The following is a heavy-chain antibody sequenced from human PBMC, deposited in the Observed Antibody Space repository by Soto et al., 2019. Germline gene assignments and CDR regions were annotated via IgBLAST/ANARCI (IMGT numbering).Heavy chain of an antibody. CDR3: ARDHYGRYFDY. D-gene: IGHD3-16*01. CDR1: GFTFSSYA. V-gene: IGHV3-30-3*01. J-gene: IGHJ4*02. Sequence: GGSLRLSCAASGFTFSSYAMHWVRQAPGKGLEWVAVISYDGSNKYYADSVKGRFTISRDNSKNTLYLQMNSLRAEDTAVYYCARDHYGRYFDYWGQGTLVTVSS. CDR2: ISYDGSNK.